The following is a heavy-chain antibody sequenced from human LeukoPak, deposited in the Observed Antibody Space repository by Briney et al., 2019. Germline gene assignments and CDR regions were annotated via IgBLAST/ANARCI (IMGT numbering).Heavy chain of an antibody. CDR1: GYTFTSYY. J-gene: IGHJ4*02. Sequence: ASVKVSCKASGYTFTSYYMHWVRQAPGQGLEWMGIINPSGGSTSYAQKFQGRVTMTRDTSTSTVYMELSSLRSEDTAVYYCARALGYGDYVHQVDFWGQGTLVTVSS. D-gene: IGHD4-17*01. CDR3: ARALGYGDYVHQVDF. V-gene: IGHV1-46*01. CDR2: INPSGGST.